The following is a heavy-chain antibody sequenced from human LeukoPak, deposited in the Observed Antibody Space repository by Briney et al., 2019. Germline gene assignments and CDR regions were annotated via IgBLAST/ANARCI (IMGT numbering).Heavy chain of an antibody. V-gene: IGHV3-53*01. Sequence: GGSLRLSCAASGFTVSSNYMSWVRQAPGKGLEWVSVIYSGGSTYYADSVKGRFTISRDNSKNTLYLQMKSLRAEDPAVYYCARTDETAPAEDFQHWGQGTLVTVSS. CDR3: ARTDETAPAEDFQH. CDR2: IYSGGST. CDR1: GFTVSSNY. J-gene: IGHJ1*01. D-gene: IGHD2-21*02.